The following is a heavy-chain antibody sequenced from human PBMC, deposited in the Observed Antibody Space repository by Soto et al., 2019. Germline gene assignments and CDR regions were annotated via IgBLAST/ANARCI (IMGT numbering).Heavy chain of an antibody. CDR2: IIPIFGTA. V-gene: IGHV1-69*01. J-gene: IGHJ4*02. D-gene: IGHD6-13*01. Sequence: QVQLVQSGAEVKKPGSSVKVSCKASGGTFSSYAISWVRQAPGQGHEWMGGIIPIFGTANYAQKFQGRVTITADESTSTAYMELSSLSSEDTAVYYCARPRVAAAVTEGFDYWGQGTLVTVSS. CDR3: ARPRVAAAVTEGFDY. CDR1: GGTFSSYA.